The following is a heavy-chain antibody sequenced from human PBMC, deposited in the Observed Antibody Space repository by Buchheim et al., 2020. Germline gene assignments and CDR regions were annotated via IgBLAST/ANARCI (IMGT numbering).Heavy chain of an antibody. CDR3: ARQDKGYYDFWSGYYPYYYYYGMDV. Sequence: QLQLQESGPGLMKPSETLSLTCTVSGGSISSSSYYWGWIRQPPGKGLEWIGSIYYSGSTYYNPSLKSRVTISVDTSKNQFSLKLSSVTAADTAVYYCARQDKGYYDFWSGYYPYYYYYGMDVWGQGTT. CDR2: IYYSGST. J-gene: IGHJ6*02. D-gene: IGHD3-3*01. V-gene: IGHV4-39*01. CDR1: GGSISSSSYY.